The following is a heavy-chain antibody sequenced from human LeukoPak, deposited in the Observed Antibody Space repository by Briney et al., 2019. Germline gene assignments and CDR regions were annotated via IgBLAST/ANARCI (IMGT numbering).Heavy chain of an antibody. Sequence: PGGSLRLSCTASGFTFRTYVMHWVRQAPGKALEYVSAITTDGGRTYYADSVKGRFTISRDNSKNILYLQMGSLRAEDMAVYYCASAQTGGYYAYWGQGALVTVSS. CDR3: ASAQTGGYYAY. CDR1: GFTFRTYV. J-gene: IGHJ4*02. D-gene: IGHD3-22*01. V-gene: IGHV3-64*02. CDR2: ITTDGGRT.